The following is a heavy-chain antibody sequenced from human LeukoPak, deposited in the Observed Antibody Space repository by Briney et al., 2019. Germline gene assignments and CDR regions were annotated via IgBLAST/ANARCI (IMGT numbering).Heavy chain of an antibody. Sequence: SETLSLTCAVSGYSLSSGFFGGGTGRPPGKGRGGMGIIFHGGGTYYNPSLTSRVTISLDTSKNQFSLRLSSVTAADTAVYYCARDSSGWFDDAFDIWGQGTMVAVSS. CDR3: ARDSSGWFDDAFDI. D-gene: IGHD6-19*01. CDR1: GYSLSSGFF. J-gene: IGHJ3*02. CDR2: IFHGGGT. V-gene: IGHV4-38-2*02.